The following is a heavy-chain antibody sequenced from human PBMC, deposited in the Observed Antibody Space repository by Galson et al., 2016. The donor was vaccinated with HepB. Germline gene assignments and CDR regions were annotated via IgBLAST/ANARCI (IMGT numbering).Heavy chain of an antibody. J-gene: IGHJ6*02. CDR3: AKGMGTTGYYALDV. CDR1: GGSFSSDG. Sequence: SVKVSCKASGGSFSSDGITWVRQAPGQGLEWMGGIIPIYGTPKYAQKFQGRVTITADKSTSTAYMELSSLRAEDTAVYYCAKGMGTTGYYALDVWGQGTTVTVSS. V-gene: IGHV1-69*06. D-gene: IGHD1-7*01. CDR2: IIPIYGTP.